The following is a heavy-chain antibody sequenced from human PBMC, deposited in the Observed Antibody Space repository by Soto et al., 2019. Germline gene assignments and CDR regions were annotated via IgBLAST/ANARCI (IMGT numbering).Heavy chain of an antibody. CDR3: ARHVWSIAAALNWIDP. J-gene: IGHJ5*02. CDR1: SGSIGTDSTDY. D-gene: IGHD6-13*01. V-gene: IGHV4-39*01. Sequence: SETLSLTCTVSSGSIGTDSTDYWGWIRQPPGKGLEWIGNIYNSGVAFYNPSLKTRVTISIDTSKNQFSLKLSSVTAADTAVYYCARHVWSIAAALNWIDPWGQGALVTVS. CDR2: IYNSGVA.